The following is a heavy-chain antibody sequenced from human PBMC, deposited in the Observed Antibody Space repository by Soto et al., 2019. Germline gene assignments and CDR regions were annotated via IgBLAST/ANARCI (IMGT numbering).Heavy chain of an antibody. J-gene: IGHJ5*02. CDR3: ARDSPPGTMIVVARWFDP. CDR2: ISAYNGNT. D-gene: IGHD3-22*01. Sequence: ASVKVSCKASGYTFTSYGISWVRQAPGQGLEWMGWISAYNGNTNYAQKLQGGVTMTTDTSTSTAYMELRSLRSDDTAVYYCARDSPPGTMIVVARWFDPWGQGTLVTVSS. V-gene: IGHV1-18*01. CDR1: GYTFTSYG.